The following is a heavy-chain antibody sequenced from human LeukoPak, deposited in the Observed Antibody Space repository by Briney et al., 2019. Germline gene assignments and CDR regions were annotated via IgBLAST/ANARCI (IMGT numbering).Heavy chain of an antibody. V-gene: IGHV3-30-3*01. CDR1: GFTFSSYA. CDR2: ISYDGSNK. J-gene: IGHJ5*02. CDR3: ARLGCSSTSCYTIHGSDNWSAA. D-gene: IGHD2-2*02. Sequence: GRSLRLSCAASGFTFSSYAMHWVRQAPGKGLEWVAVISYDGSNKYYADSVKGRFTISRDNSKNTLYLQMNSLRAKDTAVYYCARLGCSSTSCYTIHGSDNWSAAWGQATLVTVSS.